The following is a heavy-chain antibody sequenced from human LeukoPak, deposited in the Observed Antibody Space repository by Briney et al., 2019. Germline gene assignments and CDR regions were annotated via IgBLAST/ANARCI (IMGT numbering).Heavy chain of an antibody. J-gene: IGHJ4*02. CDR1: EFTFSSYG. D-gene: IGHD1-1*01. CDR2: IRNDGSDK. V-gene: IGHV3-30*02. Sequence: ETGGSLRLSCAASEFTFSSYGLHWVRQAPGRGLEWMAFIRNDGSDKYYADSVKGRFTISRDNSKNTLYLQMNSLRAEDTAVYYCATYPSRLQREKTYDYWGQGTLVTVSS. CDR3: ATYPSRLQREKTYDY.